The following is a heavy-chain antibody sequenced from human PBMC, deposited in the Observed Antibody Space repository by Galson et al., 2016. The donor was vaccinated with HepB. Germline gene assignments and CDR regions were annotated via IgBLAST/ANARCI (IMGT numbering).Heavy chain of an antibody. CDR2: SIPIFGSA. Sequence: SVKVSCKASGGTFNSYAISWVRQAPGQGLEWMGESIPIFGSANYAQKFQGRVTITADESTNTAYMELTRLRSEDTAIYYCARAGSYGDRHFYYGMDVWGQGTQVTVSS. D-gene: IGHD4-17*01. CDR1: GGTFNSYA. CDR3: ARAGSYGDRHFYYGMDV. J-gene: IGHJ6*02. V-gene: IGHV1-69*13.